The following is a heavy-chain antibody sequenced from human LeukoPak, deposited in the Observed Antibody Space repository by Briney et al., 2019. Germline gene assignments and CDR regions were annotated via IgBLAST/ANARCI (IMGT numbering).Heavy chain of an antibody. CDR2: ITPSDSGT. CDR3: AKAWGAAGTFGS. V-gene: IGHV3-23*01. CDR1: GFTFSAYA. Sequence: PGGSLRLSCEASGFTFSAYAMTWVRQAPGKGLEWVSTITPSDSGTYYADSVRGRFTISRDNSKNTLYVQMNSLRVEDTAVYYCAKAWGAAGTFGSWGQGTLVTVSS. J-gene: IGHJ5*02. D-gene: IGHD6-13*01.